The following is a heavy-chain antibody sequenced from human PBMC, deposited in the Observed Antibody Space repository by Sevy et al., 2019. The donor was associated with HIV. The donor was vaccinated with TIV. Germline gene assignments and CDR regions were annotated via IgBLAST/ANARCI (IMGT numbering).Heavy chain of an antibody. CDR1: GFTFSSYE. CDR2: ISSSGSTI. V-gene: IGHV3-48*03. D-gene: IGHD3-10*01. Sequence: GGSLRLSCAASGFTFSSYEMNWVRQAPGKGLEWVSYISSSGSTIYYEDSVKGRFTISRDNAKNSLYLQMNSLRAEDTAVYYCARGPGRGSGGPIPGGGLIWGQGTLVTVSS. CDR3: ARGPGRGSGGPIPGGGLI. J-gene: IGHJ4*02.